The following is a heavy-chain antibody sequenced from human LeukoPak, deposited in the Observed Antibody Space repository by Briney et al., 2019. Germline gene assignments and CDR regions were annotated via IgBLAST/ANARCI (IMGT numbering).Heavy chain of an antibody. CDR2: ISWNSGSI. V-gene: IGHV3-9*01. CDR1: GFTFDDYA. CDR3: AKDIGDGYKMQRGAFDI. Sequence: PGGSLRLSCAASGFTFDDYAMHWVRQAPGKGLEWVSGISWNSGSIGYADSVKGRFTISRDNAKNSLYLQMNSLRAEDTALYYCAKDIGDGYKMQRGAFDIWGQGTMVTVSS. D-gene: IGHD5-24*01. J-gene: IGHJ3*02.